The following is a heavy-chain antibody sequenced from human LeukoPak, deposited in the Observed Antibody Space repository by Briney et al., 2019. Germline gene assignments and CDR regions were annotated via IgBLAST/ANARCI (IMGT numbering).Heavy chain of an antibody. CDR2: IYYSGST. D-gene: IGHD2-15*01. V-gene: IGHV4-59*08. CDR3: ARQGGFCSGGTCYLGYYYYYYMDV. J-gene: IGHJ6*03. CDR1: GGSISNKY. Sequence: SETLSLTCTVSGGSISNKYWSWIRQPPGKGLEWIGYIYYSGSTNYNPSLKSRVTILVDTSKNQFSLKLSSVTAADTAMYFCARQGGFCSGGTCYLGYYYYYYMDVWGKGTTVTISS.